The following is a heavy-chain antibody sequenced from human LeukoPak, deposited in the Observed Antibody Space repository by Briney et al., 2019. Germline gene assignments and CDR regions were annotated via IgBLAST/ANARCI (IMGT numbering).Heavy chain of an antibody. CDR1: GFTFSSYA. CDR2: ISGSGGST. CDR3: AKDFHRIALSPLNWFDP. J-gene: IGHJ5*02. V-gene: IGHV3-23*01. Sequence: GGSLRLSCAASGFTFSSYAMSWVRQAPGKGLEWVSAISGSGGSTYYADSVKGRFTISRDNSKNTLYLQMNSLRAEDTAVYYCAKDFHRIALSPLNWFDPWGRGTLVTVSS. D-gene: IGHD6-13*01.